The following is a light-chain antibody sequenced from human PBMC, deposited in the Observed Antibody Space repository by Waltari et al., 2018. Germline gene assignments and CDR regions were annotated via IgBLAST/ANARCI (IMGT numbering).Light chain of an antibody. CDR1: QGIKNY. CDR2: AAS. J-gene: IGKJ1*01. V-gene: IGKV1-27*01. Sequence: DIQMTQSPSSLSASVGDSVTIPCRASQGIKNYLAWYQQKPGKVPKLLIYAASTLQSRVPSRFSGSGSGTDFTLTVTNLQPDDFAVYFCQQSFSSPWTFGQGTRV. CDR3: QQSFSSPWT.